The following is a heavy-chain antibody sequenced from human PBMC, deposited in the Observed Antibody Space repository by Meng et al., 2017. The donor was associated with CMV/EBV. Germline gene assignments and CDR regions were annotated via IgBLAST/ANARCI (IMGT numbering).Heavy chain of an antibody. J-gene: IGHJ5*02. V-gene: IGHV3-21*01. Sequence: GESLKISCAASGFTFTSYSMNWVRQAPGKGLEWVSSISSSSSYIYYADSVKGRFTISRDNAKNSLFLQMNSLRAEDTAVYYCARECGQDWFDPWGQGTLVTVSS. CDR3: ARECGQDWFDP. CDR2: ISSSSSYI. CDR1: GFTFTSYS.